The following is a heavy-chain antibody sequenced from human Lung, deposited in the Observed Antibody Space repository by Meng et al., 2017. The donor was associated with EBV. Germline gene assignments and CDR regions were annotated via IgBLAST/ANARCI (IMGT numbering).Heavy chain of an antibody. Sequence: VQVLKSGGGWPRPGGSLGLSWAASGFTFSSYWMHWVRQAPGKGPVWVSRINEHGSITTYADSVNGRFTISRDNAKDTLYLQMNSLRDEDTAIYYCARDLVGEYDFWGQGTLVTVSS. D-gene: IGHD2/OR15-2a*01. CDR2: INEHGSIT. V-gene: IGHV3-74*03. CDR1: GFTFSSYW. CDR3: ARDLVGEYDF. J-gene: IGHJ4*02.